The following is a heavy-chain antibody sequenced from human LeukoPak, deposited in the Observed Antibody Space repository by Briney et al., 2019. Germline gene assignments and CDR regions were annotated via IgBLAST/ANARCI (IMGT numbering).Heavy chain of an antibody. V-gene: IGHV4-4*08. D-gene: IGHD4-23*01. CDR1: GGSISSYY. J-gene: IGHJ5*02. CDR3: ARVLFYGGNSVSIDP. Sequence: SETLSLTCTVSGGSISSYYWSWIRQPPGKGLEWIGYIYTSGSTNYNPSLKSRVTISVDTSKNQFSLKLSSVTAADTAVYYCARVLFYGGNSVSIDPWGQGTLVTVSS. CDR2: IYTSGST.